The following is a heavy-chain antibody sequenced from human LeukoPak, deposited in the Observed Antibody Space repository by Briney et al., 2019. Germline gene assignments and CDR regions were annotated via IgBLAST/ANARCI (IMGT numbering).Heavy chain of an antibody. J-gene: IGHJ3*02. V-gene: IGHV1-18*01. CDR1: GYTFTSYG. CDR3: ARDYYDSPGKSFDI. Sequence: GSVKVSCKASGYTFTSYGISWVRQAPGQGLEWMGWISAYNGNTNYAQKLQGRVTMTTDTSTSTAYMELRSLRSDDTAVYYCARDYYDSPGKSFDIWGQGTMVTVSS. D-gene: IGHD3-22*01. CDR2: ISAYNGNT.